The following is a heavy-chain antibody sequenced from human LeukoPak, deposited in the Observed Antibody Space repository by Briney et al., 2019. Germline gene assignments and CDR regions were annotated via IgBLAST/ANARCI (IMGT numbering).Heavy chain of an antibody. D-gene: IGHD3-3*01. CDR3: AGLDDFWSGYYSLDY. CDR1: GYSFTSYW. V-gene: IGHV5-51*01. CDR2: IYPGDSDT. Sequence: GESLKISCKGSGYSFTSYWIGWVRQMPGKGLGWMGIIYPGDSDTRYSPSFQGQVTISADKSISTAYLQWSSLKASDTAMYYCAGLDDFWSGYYSLDYWGQGTLVTVSS. J-gene: IGHJ4*02.